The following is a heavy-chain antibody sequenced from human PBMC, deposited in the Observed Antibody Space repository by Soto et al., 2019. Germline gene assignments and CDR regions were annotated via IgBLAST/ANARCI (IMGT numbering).Heavy chain of an antibody. V-gene: IGHV4-59*01. CDR3: ARDDETWFDP. CDR2: IYYSGST. J-gene: IGHJ5*02. Sequence: SETLSLTCTVSGGSISSYYLSWIRQPPGKGLEWIGYIYYSGSTNYNPSLKSRVTISVDTSKNQFSLKLSSVTAADTAVYYCARDDETWFDPWGQGTLVTVSS. CDR1: GGSISSYY.